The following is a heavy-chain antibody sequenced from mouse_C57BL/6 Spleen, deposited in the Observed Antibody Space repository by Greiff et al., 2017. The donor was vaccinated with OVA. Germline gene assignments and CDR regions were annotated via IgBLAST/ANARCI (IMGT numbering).Heavy chain of an antibody. V-gene: IGHV5-17*01. CDR1: GFTFSDYG. D-gene: IGHD1-1*01. J-gene: IGHJ3*01. CDR3: ASGSSYSWFAY. Sequence: EVKVEESGGGLVKPGGSLKLSCAASGFTFSDYGMHWVRQAPEKGLEWVAYISSGSSTIYYADTVKGRFTISRDNAKNTLFLQMTSLRSEDTAMYYCASGSSYSWFAYWGQGTLVTVSA. CDR2: ISSGSSTI.